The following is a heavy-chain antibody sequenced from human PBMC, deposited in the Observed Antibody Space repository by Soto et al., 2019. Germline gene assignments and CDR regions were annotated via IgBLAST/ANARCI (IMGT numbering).Heavy chain of an antibody. CDR3: ARDPGSWYFDS. V-gene: IGHV4-59*02. CDR2: VYYSGST. Sequence: KPSETLSLTCTVSGGSVSIYYWSWIRQPPGKGLELIGYVYYSGSTNYNPSLRSRVNISVDTSKNQLSLKMSSVTAADTAVYYCARDPGSWYFDSWGQGILVTVS. D-gene: IGHD3-10*01. J-gene: IGHJ4*02. CDR1: GGSVSIYY.